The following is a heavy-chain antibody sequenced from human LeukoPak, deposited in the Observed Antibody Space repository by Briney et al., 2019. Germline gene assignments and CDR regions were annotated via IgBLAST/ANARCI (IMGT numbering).Heavy chain of an antibody. V-gene: IGHV3-7*01. CDR3: VRLRCSSTNCHTLYYYYMDV. CDR1: GFSLSSYW. J-gene: IGHJ6*03. Sequence: GGSLRLSCAASGFSLSSYWMSWVRLAPGKGLEWVADIEEDGSEKYVDSVKGRFTISRDNAKNSLSLQMNSLRPEDTALYYCVRLRCSSTNCHTLYYYYMDVWGKGTTVTVSS. CDR2: IEEDGSEK. D-gene: IGHD2-2*02.